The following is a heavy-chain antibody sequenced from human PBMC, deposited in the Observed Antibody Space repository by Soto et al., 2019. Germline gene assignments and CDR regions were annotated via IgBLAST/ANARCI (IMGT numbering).Heavy chain of an antibody. CDR3: ARDLVGKGSSSWYCGMDG. CDR2: ISYDGSNK. Sequence: QVQLVESGGGVVQPGRSLRLSCAASGFTFSSYAMHWVRQAPGKGLEWVAVISYDGSNKYYADSVKGRFTISRDNSKNTLYMKMKSLRADDTAVYYCARDLVGKGSSSWYCGMDGWGQGTTVTVSS. CDR1: GFTFSSYA. V-gene: IGHV3-30-3*01. D-gene: IGHD6-13*01. J-gene: IGHJ6*02.